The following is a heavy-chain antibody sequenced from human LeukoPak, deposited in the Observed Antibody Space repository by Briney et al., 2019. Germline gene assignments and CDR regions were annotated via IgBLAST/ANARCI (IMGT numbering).Heavy chain of an antibody. Sequence: KASQTLSLTCAVSGGSISSGGYSWSWIRQPPGKGLEWIGYIYHSGSTYYNPSLKSRVTISVDRSKNQFSLKLSSVTAADTAVYYCAREVAAAGRYYFDYWGQGTLVTVSS. D-gene: IGHD6-13*01. CDR2: IYHSGST. J-gene: IGHJ4*02. CDR1: GGSISSGGYS. CDR3: AREVAAAGRYYFDY. V-gene: IGHV4-30-2*01.